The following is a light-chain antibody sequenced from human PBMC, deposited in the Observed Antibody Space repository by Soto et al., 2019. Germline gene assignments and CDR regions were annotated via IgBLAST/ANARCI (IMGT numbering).Light chain of an antibody. J-gene: IGLJ1*01. Sequence: QSALTQPAYVSGSPGQSVTISCTGTSSDVGGYNYVSWYQHHPGKAPKLMIYEVSNRPSGVSNRFSGSKSGNTASLTISGLQAEDEADYYCSSYTSISTYVFGTGTKVTVL. CDR3: SSYTSISTYV. CDR1: SSDVGGYNY. CDR2: EVS. V-gene: IGLV2-14*01.